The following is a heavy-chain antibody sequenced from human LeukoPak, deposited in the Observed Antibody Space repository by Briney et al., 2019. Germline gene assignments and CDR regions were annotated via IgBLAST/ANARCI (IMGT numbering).Heavy chain of an antibody. CDR1: GFTFSSYA. CDR2: ISYDGSNK. CDR3: AKVIEGSSWFIYYYMDV. Sequence: GGSLRLSCAASGFTFSSYAMHWVRQAPGKGLEWVAVISYDGSNKYYADSVKGRFTISRDNSKNTLYLQMNSLRAEDTAVYYCAKVIEGSSWFIYYYMDVWGKGTTVTVSS. V-gene: IGHV3-30-3*01. D-gene: IGHD6-13*01. J-gene: IGHJ6*03.